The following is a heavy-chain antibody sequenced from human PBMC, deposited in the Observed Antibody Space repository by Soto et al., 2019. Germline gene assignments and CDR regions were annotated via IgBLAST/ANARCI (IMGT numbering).Heavy chain of an antibody. CDR2: IIPIFGTA. CDR1: GGTFSSYA. V-gene: IGHV1-69*13. J-gene: IGHJ4*02. D-gene: IGHD3-22*01. CDR3: ARHYDSSGYYGYFDY. Sequence: SVKVSCKASGGTFSSYAISWVRQAPGQGLEWMGGIIPIFGTANYAQKFQGRVTITADESTSTAYMELSSLRSEDTAVYYCARHYDSSGYYGYFDYWGQGTLVTVSS.